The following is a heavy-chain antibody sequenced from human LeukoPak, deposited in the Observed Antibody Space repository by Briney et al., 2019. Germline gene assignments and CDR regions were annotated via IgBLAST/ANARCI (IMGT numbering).Heavy chain of an antibody. D-gene: IGHD3-16*01. CDR2: INPNSGGT. CDR3: ARDQGTFWGAFDI. V-gene: IGHV1-2*02. Sequence: ASVKVSCKASGYTFTGCYMHWVRQAPGQGLEWMGWINPNSGGTNYAQKFQGRVTMTRDTSISTAYMELSRLRSDDTAVYYCARDQGTFWGAFDIWGQGTMISVSS. CDR1: GYTFTGCY. J-gene: IGHJ3*02.